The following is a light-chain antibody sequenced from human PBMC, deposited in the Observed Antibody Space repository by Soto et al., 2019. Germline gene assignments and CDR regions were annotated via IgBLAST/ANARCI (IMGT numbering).Light chain of an antibody. J-gene: IGLJ3*02. CDR1: STDFVSYNR. CDR3: CSYAGTWV. CDR2: EAS. V-gene: IGLV2-18*02. Sequence: QSVLTQPPSVSGSPGQSVTISCTGTSTDFVSYNRVSWYQQPPGTAPKLIIYEASNRPSGVPDRFSGSKSGNTASLTISGLQAADEADYYCCSYAGTWVFGGGTQLTAL.